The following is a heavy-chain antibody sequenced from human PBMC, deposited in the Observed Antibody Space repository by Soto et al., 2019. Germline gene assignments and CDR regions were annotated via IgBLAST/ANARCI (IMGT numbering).Heavy chain of an antibody. D-gene: IGHD3-10*01. CDR2: IYYGGST. Sequence: SETLSLTCTVSGGSISSNYWSWIRQPPGKGLEWIGYIYYGGSTHSNPSLKSRVIISLDTSKNQFSLKLSSVSAADTAVYYCARPAGSGSYYSFLSFDYWGQGTLDTISS. CDR1: GGSISSNY. CDR3: ARPAGSGSYYSFLSFDY. V-gene: IGHV4-59*08. J-gene: IGHJ4*02.